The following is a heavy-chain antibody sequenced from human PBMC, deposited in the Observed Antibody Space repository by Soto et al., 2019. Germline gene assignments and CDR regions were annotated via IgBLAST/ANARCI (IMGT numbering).Heavy chain of an antibody. D-gene: IGHD4-17*01. V-gene: IGHV4-59*01. Sequence: QVQLQESGPGLVKPSETLSLTCTVSGGSISSYYWSWIRQPPGKGLEWIGYIYYSGSTNYNPSLKSRVTISVATTKTQFSLTLSSVTAADTAVYYCARRYGGSFDYWGQGTLVTVSS. CDR1: GGSISSYY. CDR2: IYYSGST. J-gene: IGHJ4*02. CDR3: ARRYGGSFDY.